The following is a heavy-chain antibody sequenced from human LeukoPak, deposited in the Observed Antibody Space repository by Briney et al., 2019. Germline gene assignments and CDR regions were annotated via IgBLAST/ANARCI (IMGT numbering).Heavy chain of an antibody. J-gene: IGHJ4*02. CDR3: AKRPGGDYYDSSGSQTPIDY. V-gene: IGHV3-30*02. D-gene: IGHD3-22*01. Sequence: GGFLLLSCAAAGFTFSSYGMHWGRQAPGKGLEWVAFIRYDGSNKYYAASVKGRFTISRDNSQTTLYLQMNSLRAEDTAVYYCAKRPGGDYYDSSGSQTPIDYWGQGTLVTVSS. CDR1: GFTFSSYG. CDR2: IRYDGSNK.